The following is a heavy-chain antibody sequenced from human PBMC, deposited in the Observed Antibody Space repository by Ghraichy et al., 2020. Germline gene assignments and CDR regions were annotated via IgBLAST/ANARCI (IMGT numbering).Heavy chain of an antibody. V-gene: IGHV3-73*01. CDR1: GFTFSGSA. CDR2: IRSKANSYAT. Sequence: GGSLRLSCAASGFTFSGSAMHWVRQASGKGLEWVGRIRSKANSYATAYAASVKGRFTISRDDSKNTAYLQMNSQKAEDTAVYYCTREDYSSAFDFWGQGTMVTVSS. CDR3: TREDYSSAFDF. J-gene: IGHJ3*01. D-gene: IGHD2-21*01.